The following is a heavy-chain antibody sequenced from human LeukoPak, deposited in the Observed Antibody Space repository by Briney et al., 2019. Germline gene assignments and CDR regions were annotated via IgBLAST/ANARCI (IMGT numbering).Heavy chain of an antibody. V-gene: IGHV4-39*07. J-gene: IGHJ4*02. CDR1: GGSISSSSYY. Sequence: SETLSLTCTVSGGSISSSSYYWGWIRQPPGKGLEWIGYIYHSGSTYYNPSLKSRVTISVDRSKNQFSLKLSSVTAADTAVYYCARFVAWYFDYWGQGTLVTVSS. CDR2: IYHSGST. CDR3: ARFVAWYFDY.